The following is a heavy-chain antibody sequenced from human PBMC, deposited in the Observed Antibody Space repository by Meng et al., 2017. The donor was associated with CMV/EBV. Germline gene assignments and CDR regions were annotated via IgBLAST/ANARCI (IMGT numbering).Heavy chain of an antibody. CDR3: ARGGNWFDP. CDR1: CGSFSGYY. Sequence: QVHLQRVCAGLLDPSESLSLPCAFFCGSFSGYYWSWIRQPPGKGLEWIGEINHSGSTNYNPSLKSRVTISVDTSKNQFSLKLSSVTAADTAVYYCARGGNWFDPWGQGTPVTVSS. V-gene: IGHV4-34*01. CDR2: INHSGST. J-gene: IGHJ5*02.